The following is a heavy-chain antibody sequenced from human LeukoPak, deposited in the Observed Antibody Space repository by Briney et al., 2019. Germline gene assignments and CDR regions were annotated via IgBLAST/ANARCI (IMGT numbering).Heavy chain of an antibody. CDR3: ARGPSYDSRGYYSVGVDY. V-gene: IGHV1-46*01. J-gene: IGHJ4*02. CDR2: INPSGGST. Sequence: ASVKVSCKASGYTFTSYYMHWVRQAPGQGLEWMGIINPSGGSTSYAQKFQGRVTMTRDTSINTAYMELSSLRSEDTAVYYCARGPSYDSRGYYSVGVDYWGQGTLVTVSS. CDR1: GYTFTSYY. D-gene: IGHD3-22*01.